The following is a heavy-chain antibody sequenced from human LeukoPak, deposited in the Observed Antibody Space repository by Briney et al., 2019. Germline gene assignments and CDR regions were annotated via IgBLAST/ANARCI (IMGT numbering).Heavy chain of an antibody. Sequence: GRSLRLSCAASGFTFSSYGMHWVRQAPGKGLEWVAVIWYDGSNKYYADSVKGRFTISRDNSKNTLYLQMNSLRAEDTAVYYCASHLGGHFGYWGQGTLVTVSS. J-gene: IGHJ4*02. CDR3: ASHLGGHFGY. V-gene: IGHV3-33*01. CDR2: IWYDGSNK. CDR1: GFTFSSYG. D-gene: IGHD3-16*01.